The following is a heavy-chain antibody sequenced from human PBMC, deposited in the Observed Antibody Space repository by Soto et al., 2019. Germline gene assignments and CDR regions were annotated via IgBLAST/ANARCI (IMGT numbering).Heavy chain of an antibody. D-gene: IGHD5-12*01. V-gene: IGHV1-18*01. Sequence: ASVKVSCKAPEDTFNIYLFSWVRLAPGQGLEVLGWIIPTLATTKYSPRLQGRITMTTDTSTSTAYMELRSLSPDDTAVFYCARDPVARTYFAYWGQGTLVTVSS. J-gene: IGHJ4*02. CDR3: ARDPVARTYFAY. CDR2: IIPTLATT. CDR1: EDTFNIYL.